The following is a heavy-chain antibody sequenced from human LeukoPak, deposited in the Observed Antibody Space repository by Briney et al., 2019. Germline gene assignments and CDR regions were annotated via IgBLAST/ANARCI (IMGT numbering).Heavy chain of an antibody. Sequence: PGGSLRLSCAASGFTFSSYAMHWVRQAPGKGLEWVAVISYDGSNKYYADSVKGRFTISRDNSKNTLYLQMNSLRAEDTAVYYCARALYCGGDCYMIDYWGQGTLVTVSS. D-gene: IGHD2-21*02. CDR2: ISYDGSNK. CDR1: GFTFSSYA. CDR3: ARALYCGGDCYMIDY. J-gene: IGHJ4*02. V-gene: IGHV3-30-3*01.